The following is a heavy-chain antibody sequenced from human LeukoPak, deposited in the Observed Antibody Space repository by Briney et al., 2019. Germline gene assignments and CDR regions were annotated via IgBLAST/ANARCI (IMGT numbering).Heavy chain of an antibody. V-gene: IGHV3-30-3*01. J-gene: IGHJ6*02. Sequence: GGSLRLSCAASGFTFSSYAMHWVRQAPGKGLEWVAVISYDGSNKYYADSVKGRFTISRDNSKNTLYLQMNSLRAEDTAVYYCARDRIAAAGTTYYYYYGMDVWGQGTTVTVSS. D-gene: IGHD6-13*01. CDR3: ARDRIAAAGTTYYYYYGMDV. CDR1: GFTFSSYA. CDR2: ISYDGSNK.